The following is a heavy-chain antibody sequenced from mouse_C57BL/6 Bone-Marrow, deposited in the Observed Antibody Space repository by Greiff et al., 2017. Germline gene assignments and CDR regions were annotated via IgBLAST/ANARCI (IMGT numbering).Heavy chain of an antibody. J-gene: IGHJ4*01. CDR2: ISSGGSYT. CDR1: GFTFSSYG. CDR3: ARGYDGYYPRYAMDY. D-gene: IGHD2-3*01. Sequence: EVMLVESGGDLVKPGGSLKLSCAASGFTFSSYGMSWVRQTPDKRLEWVATISSGGSYTYYPDSVKGRFTISRDNAKNTLYLQMSSLKSEDTAMYYCARGYDGYYPRYAMDYWGQGTSVTVSS. V-gene: IGHV5-6*02.